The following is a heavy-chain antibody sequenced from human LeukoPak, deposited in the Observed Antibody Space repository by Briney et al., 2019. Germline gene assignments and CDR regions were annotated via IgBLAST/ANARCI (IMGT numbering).Heavy chain of an antibody. CDR3: ARLGCSADTCYNY. Sequence: SETLSLTCKVSGDSIRSDYWSWVRQPPGKGLEWMGNINYGGSTNYNPSLKGRVTILVDTSKNQISLRLTSVTATDTAVYYCARLGCSADTCYNYWGQGTLVTVSS. CDR1: GDSIRSDY. V-gene: IGHV4-59*08. J-gene: IGHJ4*02. D-gene: IGHD2-15*01. CDR2: INYGGST.